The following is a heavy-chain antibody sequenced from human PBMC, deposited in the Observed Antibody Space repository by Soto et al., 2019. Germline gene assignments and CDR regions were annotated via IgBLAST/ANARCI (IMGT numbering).Heavy chain of an antibody. V-gene: IGHV3-33*01. CDR1: GFTFSSYG. J-gene: IGHJ6*03. CDR2: IWYDGSNK. D-gene: IGHD6-19*01. Sequence: QVQLVESGGGVVQPGRSLRLSCAASGFTFSSYGMHWVRQAPGKGLEWVAVIWYDGSNKYYADSVKGRFTISRDNSKNTLYLQMNSLRAEDTAVYYCAVSTRPSDYYYYYMDVWGKGTTVTGSS. CDR3: AVSTRPSDYYYYYMDV.